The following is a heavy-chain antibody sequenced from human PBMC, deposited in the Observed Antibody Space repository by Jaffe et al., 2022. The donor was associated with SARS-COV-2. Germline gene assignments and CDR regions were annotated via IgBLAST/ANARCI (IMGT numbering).Heavy chain of an antibody. CDR1: GYTFTGYY. V-gene: IGHV1-2*02. D-gene: IGHD6-13*01. CDR3: ARKVMGIAAAGTDDAFDI. CDR2: INPNSGGT. J-gene: IGHJ3*02. Sequence: QVQLVQSGAEVKKPGASVKVSCKASGYTFTGYYMHWVRQAPGQGLEWMGWINPNSGGTNYAQKFQGRVTMTRDTSISTAYMELSRLRSDDTAVYYCARKVMGIAAAGTDDAFDIWGQGTMVTVSS.